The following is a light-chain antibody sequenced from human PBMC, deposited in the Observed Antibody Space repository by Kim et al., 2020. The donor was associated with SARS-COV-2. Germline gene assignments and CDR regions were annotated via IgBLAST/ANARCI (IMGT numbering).Light chain of an antibody. V-gene: IGLV1-51*01. CDR3: ATWDSSLSGMV. CDR2: DND. J-gene: IGLJ3*02. Sequence: QSVLTQPPSVSAAPGQKVIISCSGSGSNVGKNYVSWYQLLPRTAPKLLIYDNDNRPSGIPDRFSGSWSGTSATLGITGLQTGDEADYYCATWDSSLSGMVFGGGTKVTVL. CDR1: GSNVGKNY.